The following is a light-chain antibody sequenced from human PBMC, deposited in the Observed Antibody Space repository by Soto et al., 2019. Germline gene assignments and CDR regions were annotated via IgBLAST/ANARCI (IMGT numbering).Light chain of an antibody. Sequence: EIVMTQSPATLSVSPGERATLSCRASQGVNTNLAWYQQKPGQAPRVLIHGASTRATDIPARFSGSGSGTEFTLTISSLQSEDCAVYYCQQYNDWPLTIGGGTKVDIK. CDR3: QQYNDWPLT. V-gene: IGKV3D-15*01. J-gene: IGKJ4*01. CDR1: QGVNTN. CDR2: GAS.